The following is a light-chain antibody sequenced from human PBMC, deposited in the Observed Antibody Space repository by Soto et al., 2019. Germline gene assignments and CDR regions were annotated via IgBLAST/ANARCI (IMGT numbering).Light chain of an antibody. CDR3: YSYADTNKFV. J-gene: IGLJ1*01. Sequence: QSVLTQPPSASGSLGQSVTISCTGSSSDVGGYNFVSWFQQHPGKAPKLMIYEGSKRPSGVPDRFSGSKSGNTASLTVSGLQAEDEADYYCYSYADTNKFVFGTGTKVTVL. V-gene: IGLV2-8*01. CDR1: SSDVGGYNF. CDR2: EGS.